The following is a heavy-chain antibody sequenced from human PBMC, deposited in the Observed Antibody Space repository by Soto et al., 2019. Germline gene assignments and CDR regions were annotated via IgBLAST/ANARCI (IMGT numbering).Heavy chain of an antibody. Sequence: SETLSLTCTVSGGSISSYYWSWIRQPPGKGLEWIGYIYYSGSTNYNPSLKSRVTISVDTSKNQFSLKLSSVTAADTAAYYCARAGSTVGPGQWLGYYYYYGMDVWGQGTTVTVSS. J-gene: IGHJ6*02. D-gene: IGHD6-19*01. CDR3: ARAGSTVGPGQWLGYYYYYGMDV. V-gene: IGHV4-59*01. CDR2: IYYSGST. CDR1: GGSISSYY.